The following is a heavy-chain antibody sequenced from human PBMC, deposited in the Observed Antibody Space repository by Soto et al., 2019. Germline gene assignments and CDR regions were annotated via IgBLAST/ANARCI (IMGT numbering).Heavy chain of an antibody. CDR3: ARDQYYYDGSGYYAHGSWFDY. CDR1: GYTFTSYG. J-gene: IGHJ4*02. CDR2: ISAYKGNT. V-gene: IGHV1-18*01. D-gene: IGHD3-22*01. Sequence: QVQLVQSGAEVKKPGASVKVSCKASGYTFTSYGISWVRQAPGQGLEWMGWISAYKGNTNYAQKLQGRVTMNTDTSTSTAYMELRSLRSDDTAVYYCARDQYYYDGSGYYAHGSWFDYWGQGTLVTVSS.